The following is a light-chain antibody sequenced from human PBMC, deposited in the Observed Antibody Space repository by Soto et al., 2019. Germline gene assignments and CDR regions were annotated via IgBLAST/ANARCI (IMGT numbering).Light chain of an antibody. CDR3: QSYDSRLSAYV. CDR1: SSNIGAGYD. CDR2: GNS. V-gene: IGLV1-40*01. Sequence: QSVLTQPHSVSGAPGQRVTISCTGSSSNIGAGYDVHWYQQLPGTAPKLLISGNSNRPSGVPDRFSGSKSGTSASLAITGLQAEDEADYYCQSYDSRLSAYVFGIGTKVTVL. J-gene: IGLJ1*01.